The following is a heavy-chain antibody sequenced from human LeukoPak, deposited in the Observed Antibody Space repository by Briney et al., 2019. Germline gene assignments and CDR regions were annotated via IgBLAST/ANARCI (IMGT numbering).Heavy chain of an antibody. D-gene: IGHD1-26*01. V-gene: IGHV1-2*02. CDR2: INLKSGGT. Sequence: ASVKVSCKASGYTFTNYYMHWVRQAPGQGLEWMGWINLKSGGTNYALKFQGRVTMTRDTSISTAYMELSRLRSDDTAVYYCARVRKGYSGSYTSNAFDIWGQGTMVTVSS. CDR1: GYTFTNYY. CDR3: ARVRKGYSGSYTSNAFDI. J-gene: IGHJ3*02.